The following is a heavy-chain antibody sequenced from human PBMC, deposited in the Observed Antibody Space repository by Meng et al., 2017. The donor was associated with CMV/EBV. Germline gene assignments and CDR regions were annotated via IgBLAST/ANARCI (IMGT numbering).Heavy chain of an antibody. CDR1: GGSISSYY. Sequence: SDTLSPTCIVSGGSISSYYWSWSRQPPGKGLEWIGYIYYSGSTNYNPSLKRRVTISVDTSKNQFSLKLSSVTAADTAVYYCARHYSGWSYYFDHWGQGTLVTVSS. D-gene: IGHD6-19*01. J-gene: IGHJ4*02. CDR3: ARHYSGWSYYFDH. V-gene: IGHV4-59*01. CDR2: IYYSGST.